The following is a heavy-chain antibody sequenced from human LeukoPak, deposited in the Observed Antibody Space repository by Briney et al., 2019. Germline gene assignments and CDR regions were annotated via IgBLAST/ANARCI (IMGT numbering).Heavy chain of an antibody. Sequence: GGSLRLSCAVSGFTFSDHYMDWVRQAPGKGLEWVGRSRNKANSYTTEYAASVRGRFTISRDDSRNSLFLQMNTLKSEDTAVYYCARVTFIHCTNGVCATNYFDYWGQGTLVTVSS. CDR1: GFTFSDHY. CDR3: ARVTFIHCTNGVCATNYFDY. V-gene: IGHV3-72*01. CDR2: SRNKANSYTT. J-gene: IGHJ4*02. D-gene: IGHD2-8*01.